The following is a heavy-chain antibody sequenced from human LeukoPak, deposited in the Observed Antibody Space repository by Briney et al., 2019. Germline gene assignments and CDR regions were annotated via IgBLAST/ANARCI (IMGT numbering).Heavy chain of an antibody. Sequence: SDTLSLTCTVSGGSISDYYWSWIRQPPGKGLEWIGYIYYSGNTNYNPTNSNPSLTIRVTISVDTYKNQFSLKLTSVTAADTAVYYCARCIGSSSFARWFDPGGQGTLVAVSS. J-gene: IGHJ5*02. CDR2: IYYSGNT. CDR3: ARCIGSSSFARWFDP. D-gene: IGHD6-6*01. V-gene: IGHV4-59*07. CDR1: GGSISDYY.